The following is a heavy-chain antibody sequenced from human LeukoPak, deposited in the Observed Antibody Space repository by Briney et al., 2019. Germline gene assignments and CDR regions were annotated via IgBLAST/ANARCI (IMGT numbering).Heavy chain of an antibody. D-gene: IGHD3-22*01. V-gene: IGHV4-59*01. Sequence: SETLSLTCTVSGVSLTNYYWNWIRQPPGKGLEWIGYIYYSGNTNYNPSPNSRVTISVDTSKNQFSLKLSSVTAADTAVYYCARGRAYYDSTGYGYWGQGTLVTVSS. CDR1: GVSLTNYY. J-gene: IGHJ4*02. CDR3: ARGRAYYDSTGYGY. CDR2: IYYSGNT.